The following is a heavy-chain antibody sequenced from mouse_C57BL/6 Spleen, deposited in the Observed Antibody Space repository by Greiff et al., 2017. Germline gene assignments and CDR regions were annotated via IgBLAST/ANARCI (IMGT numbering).Heavy chain of an antibody. V-gene: IGHV1-61*01. Sequence: QVQLQQPGAELVRPGSSVKLSCKASGYTFTSYWMHWVKQRPGQGLEWIGNIYPTDSGTHYNQKFKDKATLTVDKSSSTAYMQLSSLTSEEASVYYCGRRGDKCDDMDYWGQGTTVTVSS. CDR3: GRRGDKCDDMDY. J-gene: IGHJ4*01. CDR1: GYTFTSYW. D-gene: IGHD1-3*01. CDR2: IYPTDSGT.